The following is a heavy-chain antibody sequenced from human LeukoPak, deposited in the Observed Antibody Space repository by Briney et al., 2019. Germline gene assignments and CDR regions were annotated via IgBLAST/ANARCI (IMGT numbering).Heavy chain of an antibody. J-gene: IGHJ4*01. CDR2: ISWNSDSI. V-gene: IGHV3-9*01. CDR3: AKDTAIRSGSYYRYFDY. Sequence: GRSLRLSCAASGFTIDDYAMHWVRQAPGKGLEWASGISWNSDSIGYADSVKGRFTISRDNAKNSLYLQMNSLRAEDTALYYCAKDTAIRSGSYYRYFDYWGHGTLVTVSS. D-gene: IGHD1-26*01. CDR1: GFTIDDYA.